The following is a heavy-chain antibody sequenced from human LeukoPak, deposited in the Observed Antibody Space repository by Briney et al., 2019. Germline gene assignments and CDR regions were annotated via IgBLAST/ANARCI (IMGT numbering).Heavy chain of an antibody. Sequence: SQTLSLTCAISGDSVSSNSAAWNWIRQSPSRGLEWLGRTYYRSKWYNDYAVSVKSRITINPDTSKNQFSLQLNSVTPEDTAVYYCATAMTTEYHYYYYYGMDVWGQGTTVTVSS. CDR2: TYYRSKWYN. V-gene: IGHV6-1*01. J-gene: IGHJ6*02. CDR1: GDSVSSNSAA. CDR3: ATAMTTEYHYYYYYGMDV. D-gene: IGHD4-11*01.